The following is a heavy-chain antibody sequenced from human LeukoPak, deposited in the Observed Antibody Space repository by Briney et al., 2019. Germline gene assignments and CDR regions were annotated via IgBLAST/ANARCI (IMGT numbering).Heavy chain of an antibody. Sequence: GGSLRLSCAASGFPLSSYSINWVRQAPGKGLEWVSYISSSGSALYYVDSVKGRITVSRDNAKNSLFLQMNSPRAEDTAVYYCVRVKGSYFDYWGQGALVTVSS. CDR2: ISSSGSAL. D-gene: IGHD2-15*01. CDR1: GFPLSSYS. V-gene: IGHV3-48*01. CDR3: VRVKGSYFDY. J-gene: IGHJ4*02.